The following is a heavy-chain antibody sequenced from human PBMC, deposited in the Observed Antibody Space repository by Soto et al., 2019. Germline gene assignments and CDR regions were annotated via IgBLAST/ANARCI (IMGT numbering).Heavy chain of an antibody. V-gene: IGHV4-59*08. CDR2: IYYSGST. CDR3: ARSINGDYYPFAY. J-gene: IGHJ4*02. CDR1: GGSISSYY. Sequence: QVQLQESGPGLVKPSETLSLTCTVSGGSISSYYWSWIRQPPGKGLEWIGYIYYSGSTNYNPSLKSRVXXSXDXSKNQFSLKLSSVTAADTAVYYCARSINGDYYPFAYWGQGTLVTVSS. D-gene: IGHD4-17*01.